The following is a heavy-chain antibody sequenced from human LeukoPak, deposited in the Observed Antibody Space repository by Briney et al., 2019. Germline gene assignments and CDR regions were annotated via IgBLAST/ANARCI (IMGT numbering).Heavy chain of an antibody. CDR1: GGSISSSTHY. Sequence: SETLSLTCTVSGGSISSSTHYWGWIRQPPGKGLECIGSLYYSGSTYYNPSLKTRVTISLDTSKNQFSLKVTSVTAADTAVYYCARQSVGATPYWYFDLWGRGTLVTVSS. CDR2: LYYSGST. D-gene: IGHD1-26*01. V-gene: IGHV4-39*01. CDR3: ARQSVGATPYWYFDL. J-gene: IGHJ2*01.